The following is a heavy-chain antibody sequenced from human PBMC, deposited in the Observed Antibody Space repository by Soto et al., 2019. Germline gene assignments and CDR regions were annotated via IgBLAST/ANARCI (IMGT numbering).Heavy chain of an antibody. CDR3: ASQGRTSAPDYYYYYGMDV. Sequence: ASVKVSCKASGYTFTSYGISWVRQAPGQGLEWMGWISAYNGNTNYAQKLQGRVTMTTDTSTSTAYRELRSLRSDDTAVYYCASQGRTSAPDYYYYYGMDVWGQGTTVTVSS. CDR2: ISAYNGNT. V-gene: IGHV1-18*01. J-gene: IGHJ6*02. CDR1: GYTFTSYG.